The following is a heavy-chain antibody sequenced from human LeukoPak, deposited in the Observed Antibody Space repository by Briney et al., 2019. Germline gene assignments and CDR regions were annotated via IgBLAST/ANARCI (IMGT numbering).Heavy chain of an antibody. CDR1: GGSIGSSDSF. CDR2: IYYSGTT. Sequence: SETLSLTCTVSGGSIGSSDSFWGWIRQPPGKGLEWIGSIYYSGTTYYNPSLKSRLTISVDTSKNQFSLKLSSVTAADTAVYYCARETSQKGAHYMDVWGKGTTVTISS. CDR3: ARETSQKGAHYMDV. J-gene: IGHJ6*03. D-gene: IGHD3-16*01. V-gene: IGHV4-39*07.